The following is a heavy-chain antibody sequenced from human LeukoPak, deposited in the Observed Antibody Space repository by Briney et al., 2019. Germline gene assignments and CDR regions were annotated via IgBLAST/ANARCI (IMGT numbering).Heavy chain of an antibody. Sequence: ASVKVSCKASGYYFTSYYLHWVRQAPGQGLEWMGWINPNSGDTHCAQKFQGRVTMTSDTSISTAYMELSRLKSDDTAIYYCARQGSGLDYWGQGTLVTVSS. CDR3: ARQGSGLDY. CDR2: INPNSGDT. J-gene: IGHJ4*02. CDR1: GYYFTSYY. D-gene: IGHD3-10*01. V-gene: IGHV1-2*02.